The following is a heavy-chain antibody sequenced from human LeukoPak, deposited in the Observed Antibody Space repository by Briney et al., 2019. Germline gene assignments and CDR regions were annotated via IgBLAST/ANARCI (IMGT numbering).Heavy chain of an antibody. CDR2: INHSGST. Sequence: SETLSLTCAVYGGSFSGYYWSWIRQPPGKGLEWIGEINHSGSTNYNPSLKSRVTISVDTSKNQFSLKLSSVTAADTAVYYCARHHRITMVRGVMGFDPWGQGTLVTVSS. D-gene: IGHD3-10*01. V-gene: IGHV4-34*01. CDR3: ARHHRITMVRGVMGFDP. J-gene: IGHJ5*02. CDR1: GGSFSGYY.